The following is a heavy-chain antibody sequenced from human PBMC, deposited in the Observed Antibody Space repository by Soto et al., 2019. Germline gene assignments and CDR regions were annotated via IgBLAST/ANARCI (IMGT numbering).Heavy chain of an antibody. D-gene: IGHD3-10*01. CDR2: ISSSSSTI. Sequence: PGGSLRLSCAASRFTFSNYSMNWVRQAPGKGLEWVSYISSSSSTIYYADSVKGRFNISRDNAKNSLYLQVNSLSDEDTAVYYCATSRFGELWVPFDYWGQGTLVTVSS. CDR3: ATSRFGELWVPFDY. CDR1: RFTFSNYS. V-gene: IGHV3-48*02. J-gene: IGHJ4*02.